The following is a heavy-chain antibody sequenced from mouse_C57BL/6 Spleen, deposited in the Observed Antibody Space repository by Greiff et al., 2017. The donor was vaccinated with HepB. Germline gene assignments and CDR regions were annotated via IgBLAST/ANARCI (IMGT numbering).Heavy chain of an antibody. CDR3: ARGERAWFAY. CDR1: GFTFSSYA. Sequence: EVKLVESGGGLVKPGGSLKLSCAASGFTFSSYAMSWVRQTPEKRLEWVATISDGGSYTYYPDNVKGRFTISRDNAKNNLYLQMSYLKSEDTAMYYCARGERAWFAYGGQGTLVTVSA. V-gene: IGHV5-4*03. CDR2: ISDGGSYT. J-gene: IGHJ3*01.